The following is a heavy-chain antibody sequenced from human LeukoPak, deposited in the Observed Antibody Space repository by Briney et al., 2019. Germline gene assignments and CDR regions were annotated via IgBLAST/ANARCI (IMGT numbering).Heavy chain of an antibody. D-gene: IGHD6-13*01. CDR1: GFTFSSYW. CDR3: ARHNAGYSSSWYRDS. J-gene: IGHJ4*02. Sequence: GGSLRLSCAASGFTFSSYWMTWVRQAPGKGLEWVANIKQDGSAKFYVDSVEGRFTISRDNAKNSLYLQMNSLRAEDTAVYYCARHNAGYSSSWYRDSWGQGTLVTVSS. CDR2: IKQDGSAK. V-gene: IGHV3-7*01.